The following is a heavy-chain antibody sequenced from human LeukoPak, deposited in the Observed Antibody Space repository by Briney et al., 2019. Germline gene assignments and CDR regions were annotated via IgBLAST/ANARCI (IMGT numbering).Heavy chain of an antibody. CDR1: GFTFSSNW. Sequence: GGSLRLSCAASGFTFSSNWMHWVRQAPGKGLVWVSRINDDGSTTNYAASVKRRSTIFRDNAKNTLYLQMNSLRAEDTAVYYCVRDLGGRSGHWGQGTLVTVSS. CDR2: INDDGSTT. CDR3: VRDLGGRSGH. V-gene: IGHV3-74*01. J-gene: IGHJ4*02. D-gene: IGHD1-26*01.